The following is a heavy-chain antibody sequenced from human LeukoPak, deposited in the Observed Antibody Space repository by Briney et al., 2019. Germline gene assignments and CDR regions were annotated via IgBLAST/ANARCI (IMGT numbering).Heavy chain of an antibody. D-gene: IGHD3-10*01. CDR1: GGSFSGYY. V-gene: IGHV4-34*01. Sequence: PSETLSLTCAVYGGSFSGYYWSWIRQPPGKGLEWIGEINHSGSTNYNPSLKSRVTISVDTSKNQFSLKLSSVTAADTAVYYCARGRLNMVRGVMGDYWGQGTLVTVSS. CDR2: INHSGST. CDR3: ARGRLNMVRGVMGDY. J-gene: IGHJ4*02.